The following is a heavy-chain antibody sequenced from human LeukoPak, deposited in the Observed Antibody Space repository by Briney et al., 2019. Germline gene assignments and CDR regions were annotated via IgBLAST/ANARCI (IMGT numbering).Heavy chain of an antibody. CDR2: ISAYNGNT. V-gene: IGHV1-18*01. D-gene: IGHD3-10*01. J-gene: IGHJ2*01. Sequence: ASVTVSCKASGYTFTNYGITWVRQAPGQGLEWMGWISAYNGNTNYAQKLQGRVTMTTDTSTSTAYMDLRSLRSDDTAVYYCARITMVRGVIFDWYFDLWGRGTLVTVSS. CDR1: GYTFTNYG. CDR3: ARITMVRGVIFDWYFDL.